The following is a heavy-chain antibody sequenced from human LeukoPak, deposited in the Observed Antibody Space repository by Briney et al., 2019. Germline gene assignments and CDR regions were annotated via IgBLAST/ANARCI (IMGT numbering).Heavy chain of an antibody. CDR3: ARDLDSSTWYRGFDY. Sequence: PGGSLRLSCAASGFTFSTYGMHWVRQAPGKGLEWVAFIRYDGSNKYYADSVKGRFTISRDNAKNSLYLQMNSLRAEDTAVYYCARDLDSSTWYRGFDYWGQGTLVTVSS. V-gene: IGHV3-30*02. D-gene: IGHD6-13*01. CDR2: IRYDGSNK. J-gene: IGHJ4*02. CDR1: GFTFSTYG.